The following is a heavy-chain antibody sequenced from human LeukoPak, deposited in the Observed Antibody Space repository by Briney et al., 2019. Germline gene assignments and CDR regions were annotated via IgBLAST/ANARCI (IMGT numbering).Heavy chain of an antibody. Sequence: SETLSLTCAVYGGSFSGYYWSRLRQPPGKGLEWIGEINHSGSTNYNPSLKSRVTISVDTSKNQFSLKLSSVTAADTAVYYCARVRMAARAGGHDYWGQGTLVTVSS. CDR2: INHSGST. CDR3: ARVRMAARAGGHDY. V-gene: IGHV4-34*01. CDR1: GGSFSGYY. D-gene: IGHD1-26*01. J-gene: IGHJ4*02.